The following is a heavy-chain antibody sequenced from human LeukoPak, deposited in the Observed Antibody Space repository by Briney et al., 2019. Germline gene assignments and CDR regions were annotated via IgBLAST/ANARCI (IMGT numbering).Heavy chain of an antibody. Sequence: GGSLRLSCAASGFTFSSYWMSWVRQAPGKGLEWVANIKQDGSEKYYVDSVKGRFTISRDNAKNSLHLQMNSLRAEDTAVYYCGRGLEDPAPPADYGGKGPLVTV. V-gene: IGHV3-7*01. CDR1: GFTFSSYW. D-gene: IGHD2-2*01. CDR2: IKQDGSEK. J-gene: IGHJ4*02. CDR3: GRGLEDPAPPADY.